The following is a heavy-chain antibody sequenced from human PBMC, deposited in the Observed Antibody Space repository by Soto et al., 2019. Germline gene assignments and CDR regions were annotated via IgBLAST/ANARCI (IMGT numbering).Heavy chain of an antibody. CDR2: ISYDGSNK. Sequence: GGSLRLSCAASGFIFSSYGMHWVRQAPGKGLEWVSLISYDGSNKYYADSVKGRFTISRDNSKSALYLQMNSLRAEDTAVYYCAKSTGTASVFDDWGQGTLVTVSS. J-gene: IGHJ4*02. CDR1: GFIFSSYG. V-gene: IGHV3-30*18. CDR3: AKSTGTASVFDD. D-gene: IGHD1-1*01.